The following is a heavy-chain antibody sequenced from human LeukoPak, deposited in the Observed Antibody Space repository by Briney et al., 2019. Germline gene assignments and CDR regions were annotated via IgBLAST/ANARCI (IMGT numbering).Heavy chain of an antibody. Sequence: PSETLSLTCAVYGGSFSDYYWSWIRQPPGKGLEWIGEINRSGSTNSNPSLKSRVTISIDTSKNQFSLKLSSVTAADTAVYYCARPTIALLAFDIWGQGTMVTVSS. D-gene: IGHD5-24*01. CDR2: INRSGST. CDR3: ARPTIALLAFDI. CDR1: GGSFSDYY. V-gene: IGHV4-34*01. J-gene: IGHJ3*02.